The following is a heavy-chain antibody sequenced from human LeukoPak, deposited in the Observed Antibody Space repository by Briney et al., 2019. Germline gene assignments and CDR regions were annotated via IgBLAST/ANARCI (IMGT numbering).Heavy chain of an antibody. CDR2: IKQDGSDK. CDR3: ANKNSGSY. Sequence: GGSLRLSCAASGFTFTKYWMSWVRQAPGKGLEWVANIKQDGSDKYYVDSVKGRFTISRDNAKNSVYLQMNSLRAEDTAVYYCANKNSGSYWGQGTLVTVSS. V-gene: IGHV3-7*01. CDR1: GFTFTKYW. J-gene: IGHJ4*02. D-gene: IGHD2-15*01.